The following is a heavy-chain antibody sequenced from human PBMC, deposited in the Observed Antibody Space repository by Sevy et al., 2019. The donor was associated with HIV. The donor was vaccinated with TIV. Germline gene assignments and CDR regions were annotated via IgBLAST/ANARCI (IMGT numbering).Heavy chain of an antibody. Sequence: GGSLRLSCTASEFTFGEYSMSWFRQAPGKGLEWVSFIRSEVYGGTTEYAASVKGRFTISRDDSKSIAYLQMSSLKTEDTAVYYCTRGRRVYADYGVDYWGQGTLVTVSS. CDR3: TRGRRVYADYGVDY. CDR1: EFTFGEYS. V-gene: IGHV3-49*03. D-gene: IGHD4-17*01. CDR2: IRSEVYGGTT. J-gene: IGHJ4*02.